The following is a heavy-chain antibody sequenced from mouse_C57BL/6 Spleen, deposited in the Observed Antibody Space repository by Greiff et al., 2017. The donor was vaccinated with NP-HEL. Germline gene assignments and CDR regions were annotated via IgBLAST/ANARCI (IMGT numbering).Heavy chain of an antibody. Sequence: EVQLVESGGGLVKPGGSLKLSCAASGFTFSSYAMSWVRQTPEKRLEWVATISDGGSYTYYPDNVKGRFTISRDNAKNNLYLQMSHLKSEDTAMYYCARGQGGTGFAYWGQGTLVTVSA. CDR2: ISDGGSYT. J-gene: IGHJ3*01. CDR3: ARGQGGTGFAY. D-gene: IGHD3-2*02. V-gene: IGHV5-4*01. CDR1: GFTFSSYA.